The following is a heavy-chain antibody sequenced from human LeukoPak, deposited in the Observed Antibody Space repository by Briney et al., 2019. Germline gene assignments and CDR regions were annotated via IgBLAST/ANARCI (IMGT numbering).Heavy chain of an antibody. CDR1: GFTVSSNY. V-gene: IGHV3-11*01. J-gene: IGHJ4*02. CDR2: ISSSGSTI. Sequence: GGSLRLSCAASGFTVSSNYMSWVRQAPGKGLEWVSYISSSGSTIYYADSVKGRFTISRDNAKNSLYLQMNSLRAEDTAVYYCAREDSYLFDYWGQGTLVTVSS. D-gene: IGHD5-18*01. CDR3: AREDSYLFDY.